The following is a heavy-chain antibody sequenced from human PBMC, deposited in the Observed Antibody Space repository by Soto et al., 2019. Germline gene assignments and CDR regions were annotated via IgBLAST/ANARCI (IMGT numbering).Heavy chain of an antibody. CDR1: GFTFDDFA. CDR2: VNWDGDTT. J-gene: IGHJ6*02. Sequence: EVQLVESGGAVVQPGGSLRLSCAAPGFTFDDFAMCWVRQVPGKGLEWISLVNWDGDTTFYADSVKGRFIISRDNSKNSVYLQMNSLRSEDSAMYYCAKGATVTTHYQYYGMDVWGQGTTVTVSS. D-gene: IGHD4-17*01. CDR3: AKGATVTTHYQYYGMDV. V-gene: IGHV3-43D*04.